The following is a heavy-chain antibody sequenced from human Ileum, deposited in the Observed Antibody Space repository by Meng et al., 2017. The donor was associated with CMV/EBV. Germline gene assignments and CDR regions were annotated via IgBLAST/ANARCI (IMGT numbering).Heavy chain of an antibody. V-gene: IGHV1-2*02. CDR1: GYTFNAYH. Sequence: QAQLAQSGAEVKKPGASVKVACKASGYTFNAYHVHWVRQAPGQGLEWMGWINPNSGGTKYAQKFRGRVTLTRDTSISTVYMDLTTITSDDTAVYYCARDRGSLDYWGQGTLVTVSS. D-gene: IGHD3-10*01. J-gene: IGHJ4*02. CDR2: INPNSGGT. CDR3: ARDRGSLDY.